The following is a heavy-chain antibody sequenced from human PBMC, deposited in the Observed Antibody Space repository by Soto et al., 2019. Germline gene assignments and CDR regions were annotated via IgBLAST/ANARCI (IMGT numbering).Heavy chain of an antibody. CDR3: ARSLRVSNWFDP. CDR2: INHSGST. J-gene: IGHJ5*02. D-gene: IGHD3-22*01. CDR1: GGSFSVYY. V-gene: IGHV4-34*01. Sequence: PSETLSLTSAVYGGSFSVYYWTWSREHPGKGLEWIGEINHSGSTNYNPSLKSRVTISVDTSKSQFSLKLSSVTAADTAVYYCARSLRVSNWFDPWGQGTLLTVSS.